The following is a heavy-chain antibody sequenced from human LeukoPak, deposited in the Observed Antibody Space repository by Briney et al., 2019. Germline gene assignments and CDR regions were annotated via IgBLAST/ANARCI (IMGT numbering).Heavy chain of an antibody. CDR3: ARDSTIFGVVGSSDY. J-gene: IGHJ4*02. D-gene: IGHD3-3*01. CDR2: IKQDGSEK. CDR1: GFTFSSYW. Sequence: GGSLRLSCAASGFTFSSYWMNWVRQAPGKGLEWVANIKQDGSEKYYVDSVKGRFTVSRDNAKNSLYLQMNSLRAEDTAVYYCARDSTIFGVVGSSDYWGQGTLVTVSS. V-gene: IGHV3-7*01.